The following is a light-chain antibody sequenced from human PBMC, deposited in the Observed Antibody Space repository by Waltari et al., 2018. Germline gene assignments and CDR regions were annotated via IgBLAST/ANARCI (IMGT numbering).Light chain of an antibody. CDR2: GAS. Sequence: EVVMTQSTATLSVSPGERATHSCRASQSVSRKLAWYQQKRGQAPSLLIYGASTGATGVPARFSASGSGTEFTLTITSLQPEDFAVYYCQQHNNWPYTFGQGTKLEIK. CDR3: QQHNNWPYT. J-gene: IGKJ2*01. CDR1: QSVSRK. V-gene: IGKV3-15*01.